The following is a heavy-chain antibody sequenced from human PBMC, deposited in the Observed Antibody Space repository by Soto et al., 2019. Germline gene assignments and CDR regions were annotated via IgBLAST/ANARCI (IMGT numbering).Heavy chain of an antibody. CDR1: GGSISSYY. V-gene: IGHV4-59*01. CDR2: IYYSGST. D-gene: IGHD3-22*01. Sequence: QVQLQESGPGLVKPSETLSLTCTVSGGSISSYYWSWIRQPTGKGLEWIGYIYYSGSTNYNPSLTSRVTISVDTSKNQLSLKLSSVTAADTAVYYCARAVETYYDSSGQGAFDIWGQGTMVTVSS. J-gene: IGHJ3*02. CDR3: ARAVETYYDSSGQGAFDI.